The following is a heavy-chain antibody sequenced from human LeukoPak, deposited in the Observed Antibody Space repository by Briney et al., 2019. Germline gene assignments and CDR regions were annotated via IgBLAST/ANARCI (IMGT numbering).Heavy chain of an antibody. V-gene: IGHV3-23*01. CDR3: ARHRGPTLYNTVYFDC. J-gene: IGHJ4*02. Sequence: PGGSLRLSCAAPGFTFSSYAMSWVRQAPGKGLEWVSVISGGGGNIYYADSVKGRFTISRDNSKNTLDLQMNSLRAEDTAVYYCARHRGPTLYNTVYFDCWGQGTPVTVSS. CDR1: GFTFSSYA. D-gene: IGHD1-14*01. CDR2: ISGGGGNI.